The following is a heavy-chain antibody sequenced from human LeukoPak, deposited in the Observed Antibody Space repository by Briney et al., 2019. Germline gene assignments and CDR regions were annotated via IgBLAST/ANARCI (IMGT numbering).Heavy chain of an antibody. CDR3: ARHPEGMDV. V-gene: IGHV4-59*08. CDR1: GGSISSYY. CDR2: IYYSGST. J-gene: IGHJ6*02. Sequence: PSETLSLTCTVSGGSISSYYWSWIRQPPGKGLEWIGYIYYSGSTNYNPSLKSRVTISVDTSKNQFSLRLSSVTAADTAVYYCARHPEGMDVWGQGTTVTVSS.